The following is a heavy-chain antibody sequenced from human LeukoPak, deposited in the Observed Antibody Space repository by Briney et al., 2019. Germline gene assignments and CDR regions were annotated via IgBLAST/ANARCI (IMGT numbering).Heavy chain of an antibody. D-gene: IGHD3-10*01. V-gene: IGHV3-23*01. CDR3: AKDFDYYGSGSYDY. Sequence: GGSLRLSCAASGFTFSSYAMSWVRQAPGKGLEWVSAISGSGGSTYYADSVKGRFTISRDNSKNTLYLQMNSLRAEDTAVYYCAKDFDYYGSGSYDYWGQGTLVTVSS. CDR2: ISGSGGST. CDR1: GFTFSSYA. J-gene: IGHJ4*02.